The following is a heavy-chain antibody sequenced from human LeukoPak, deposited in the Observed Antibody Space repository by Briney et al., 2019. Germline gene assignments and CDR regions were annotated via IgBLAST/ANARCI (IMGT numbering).Heavy chain of an antibody. CDR3: ARGLDNYGSGSSD. V-gene: IGHV3-48*03. Sequence: TGGSLRLSCAASGFTFSSYEMNWVRQAPGKGLEWVSYISSSGSTIYYADSVKGRFTISRDNAKNSLYLQMNSLRAEDTAVYYCARGLDNYGSGSSDWGQGTLVTVSS. D-gene: IGHD3-10*01. CDR2: ISSSGSTI. CDR1: GFTFSSYE. J-gene: IGHJ4*02.